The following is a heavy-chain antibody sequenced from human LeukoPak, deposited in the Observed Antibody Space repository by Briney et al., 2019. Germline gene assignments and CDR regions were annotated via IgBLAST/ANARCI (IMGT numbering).Heavy chain of an antibody. D-gene: IGHD3-3*01. J-gene: IGHJ4*02. CDR1: GRSFSGYS. CDR2: INHSGST. CDR3: ARRRDFWSGYYLDY. Sequence: KPSETLSLTCAAYGRSFSGYSWSWIRQPPGKGLEWIGEINHSGSTNYNPSLKSRVTISVDTSKNQFSLKLSSVTAVDVAVYYCARRRDFWSGYYLDYWGQGTLVTVSS. V-gene: IGHV4-34*01.